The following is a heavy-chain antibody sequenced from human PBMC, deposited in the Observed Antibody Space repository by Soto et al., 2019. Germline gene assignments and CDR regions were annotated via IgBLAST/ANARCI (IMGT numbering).Heavy chain of an antibody. J-gene: IGHJ4*02. V-gene: IGHV4-34*01. CDR1: GGSFSGYY. CDR2: INHSGST. D-gene: IGHD2-21*02. CDR3: ARGDGLTFDY. Sequence: SETLSLTCAVYGGSFSGYYWSWIRQPPGKGLEWIGEINHSGSTNYNPSLMSRVTISVDTSKNQFSLKLSSVTAADTAVYYCARGDGLTFDYWGQGTLVTVSS.